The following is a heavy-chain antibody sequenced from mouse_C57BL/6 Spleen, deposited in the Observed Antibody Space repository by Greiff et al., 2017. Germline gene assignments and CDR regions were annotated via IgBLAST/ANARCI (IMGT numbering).Heavy chain of an antibody. V-gene: IGHV1-69*01. CDR2: IDPSDSYT. CDR1: GYTFTSYW. J-gene: IGHJ2*01. Sequence: QVQLQQPGAELVMPGASVKLSCKASGYTFTSYWMHWVKQRPGQGLEWIGEIDPSDSYTNYNQKFKGKSTLTVDKSSSTAYMQLSSLTSEDSAVYYCARSRYYGSSYVGGYFDYWGKGTTLTVAS. CDR3: ARSRYYGSSYVGGYFDY. D-gene: IGHD1-1*01.